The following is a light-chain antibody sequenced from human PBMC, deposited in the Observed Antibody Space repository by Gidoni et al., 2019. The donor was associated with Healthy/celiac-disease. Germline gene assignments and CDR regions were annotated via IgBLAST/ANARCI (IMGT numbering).Light chain of an antibody. J-gene: IGKJ1*01. Sequence: EIVLTQSPATLSLSPGGRATLSCRASQSVSSYLAWYQQKPGQGPRLLIYDASNRATGIPARCSGSGSVTDFTLTISSLEPEDFAVYYCQQRSNWPLTFGRGTKVEIK. V-gene: IGKV3-11*01. CDR3: QQRSNWPLT. CDR2: DAS. CDR1: QSVSSY.